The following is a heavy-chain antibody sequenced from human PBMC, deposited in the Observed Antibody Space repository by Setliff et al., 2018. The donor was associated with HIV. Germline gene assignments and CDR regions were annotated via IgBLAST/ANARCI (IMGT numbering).Heavy chain of an antibody. CDR3: AKQRYYDGNDGFDV. CDR1: GGSISSNW. V-gene: IGHV4-4*02. CDR2: IYHSGST. Sequence: SETLSLTCAVSGGSISSNWWSWVRQSPGKGLEWIGEIYHSGSTHYNPSLQSRVTISVDKSKNTLFLQMDPLRAEDTALYYCAKQRYYDGNDGFDVWGQGTMVTVSS. J-gene: IGHJ3*01. D-gene: IGHD3-3*01.